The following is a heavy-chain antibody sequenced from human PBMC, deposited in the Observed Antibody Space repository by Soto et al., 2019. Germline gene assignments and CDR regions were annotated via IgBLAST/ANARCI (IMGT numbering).Heavy chain of an antibody. D-gene: IGHD5-18*01. CDR2: IKPDGSDE. CDR3: VRDDTAYSGFDS. CDR1: RFTFNRYW. Sequence: GGSLRLSCAASRFTFNRYWMNWVRQAPGKGLEWVANIKPDGSDENYVDSVKGRFTISRDNAKNSLYLQMNSLRAEDTAAYYCVRDDTAYSGFDSWGQGTLVTVSS. J-gene: IGHJ5*01. V-gene: IGHV3-7*01.